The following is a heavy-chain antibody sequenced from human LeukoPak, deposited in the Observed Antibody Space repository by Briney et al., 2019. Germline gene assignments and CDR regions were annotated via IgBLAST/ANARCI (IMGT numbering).Heavy chain of an antibody. CDR1: GGSISSYY. D-gene: IGHD6-13*01. Sequence: PSETLSLTCTVSGGSISSYYWSWIRQPPGKGLEWIGYIYYSGSTNYNPSLKSRVTISVDTSKNQFSLKLSSVTAADTAVYYCARAWDYSSSWSFFDYWGQGTLVTVSS. CDR2: IYYSGST. CDR3: ARAWDYSSSWSFFDY. V-gene: IGHV4-59*01. J-gene: IGHJ4*02.